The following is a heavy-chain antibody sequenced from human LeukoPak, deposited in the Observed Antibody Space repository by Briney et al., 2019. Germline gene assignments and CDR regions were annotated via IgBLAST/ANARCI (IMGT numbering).Heavy chain of an antibody. V-gene: IGHV4-30-4*01. Sequence: QTSGTLSLTCTVSGGSISSGDYYWSWIRQPPGKGLEWIGYIYYSGSTYYNPSLKSRVTISVDTSKNQFSLKLSSVTAADTAVYYCARDGWFGELFWFDPWGQGTLVTVSS. CDR3: ARDGWFGELFWFDP. CDR1: GGSISSGDYY. J-gene: IGHJ5*02. D-gene: IGHD3-10*01. CDR2: IYYSGST.